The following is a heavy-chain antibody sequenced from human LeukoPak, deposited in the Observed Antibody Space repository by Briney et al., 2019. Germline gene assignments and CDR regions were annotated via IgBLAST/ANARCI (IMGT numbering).Heavy chain of an antibody. D-gene: IGHD6-13*01. CDR3: ARGRGSSWYFDY. CDR2: IWDDGSNQ. Sequence: GRSLRLSCAASGFAFSRYGMHWVRQAPGKELEWVAVIWDDGSNQKYADSVKGRFTISRDNSKNTLYLQMNSLRAEDTAVYYCARGRGSSWYFDYWGQGTLVTVSS. V-gene: IGHV3-33*01. CDR1: GFAFSRYG. J-gene: IGHJ4*02.